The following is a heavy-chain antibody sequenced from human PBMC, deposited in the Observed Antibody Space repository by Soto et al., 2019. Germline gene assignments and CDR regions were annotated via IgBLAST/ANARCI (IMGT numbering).Heavy chain of an antibody. J-gene: IGHJ6*03. V-gene: IGHV4-59*01. CDR3: ARRGYDYDYYYMDV. D-gene: IGHD5-12*01. CDR2: IYYSGST. Sequence: SETLSLTCTVSGGSISSYYWSWIRQPPGKGLEWIGYIYYSGSTNYNPSLKSRVTISVDTSKNQFSLKLSSVTAADTAVYYCARRGYDYDYYYMDVWGKGTTVTVSS. CDR1: GGSISSYY.